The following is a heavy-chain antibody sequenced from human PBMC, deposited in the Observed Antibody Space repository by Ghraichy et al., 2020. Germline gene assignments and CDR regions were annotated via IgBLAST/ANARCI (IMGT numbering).Heavy chain of an antibody. Sequence: GESLNISSAASGFIFSNFGMHWVRQAPGKGLEWVAFMSYDGYNQFYADSVKGRFTISRDNSKNTVFLQVDSLRTEDTAVYYCARDYLGDIPSYFDYWGQGTLVTVSS. CDR3: ARDYLGDIPSYFDY. V-gene: IGHV3-30*03. J-gene: IGHJ4*02. CDR1: GFIFSNFG. CDR2: MSYDGYNQ. D-gene: IGHD3-10*01.